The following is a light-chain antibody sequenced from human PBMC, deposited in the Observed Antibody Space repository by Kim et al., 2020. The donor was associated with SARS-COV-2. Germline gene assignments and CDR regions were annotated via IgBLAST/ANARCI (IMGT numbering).Light chain of an antibody. CDR2: DVS. CDR3: SSYTSSSTYV. V-gene: IGLV2-14*03. J-gene: IGLJ1*01. CDR1: SSDVGGYNY. Sequence: QSVLTQPASVSGSPGQSITISCTGTSSDVGGYNYVSWYQQHPGKAPKLMIYDVSNRPSGVSNRFSGSKSGNTASLTISGLQAEDEAYYYCSSYTSSSTYVFGTRSTVTDL.